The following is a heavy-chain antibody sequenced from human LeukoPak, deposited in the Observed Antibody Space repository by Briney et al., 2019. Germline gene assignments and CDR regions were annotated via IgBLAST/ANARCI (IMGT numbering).Heavy chain of an antibody. V-gene: IGHV3-43*02. D-gene: IGHD2-21*02. CDR2: ISGDGGST. J-gene: IGHJ4*02. CDR1: GFSFDDYA. Sequence: GGSLRLSCAASGFSFDDYAMHWVRQAPGKGLEWVSLISGDGGSTYYADSVKGRFTISRDNSENTLYLQMDTLRAEDTAVYYCAKTVGVTAFDSWGQGTLVTVSS. CDR3: AKTVGVTAFDS.